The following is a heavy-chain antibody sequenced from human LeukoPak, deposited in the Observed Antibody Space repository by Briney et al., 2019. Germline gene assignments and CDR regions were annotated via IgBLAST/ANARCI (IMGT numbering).Heavy chain of an antibody. CDR2: IYSGGST. J-gene: IGHJ6*02. CDR3: ARDPYSGDYYYYYGMDV. Sequence: GGSLRLSCAASGFTFSDYYMTWLRQAPGKGLEWVSVIYSGGSTYYADSVKGRFTISRDNSKNTLYLQMNSLRAEDTAVYYCARDPYSGDYYYYYGMDVWGQGTTVTVSS. CDR1: GFTFSDYY. V-gene: IGHV3-53*01. D-gene: IGHD1-26*01.